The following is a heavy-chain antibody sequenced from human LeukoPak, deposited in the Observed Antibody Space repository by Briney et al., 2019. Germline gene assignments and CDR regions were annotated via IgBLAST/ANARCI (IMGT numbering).Heavy chain of an antibody. D-gene: IGHD3-10*01. CDR1: GVTFSSYG. CDR3: ARETRYYYGSGSSKSYWFDP. J-gene: IGHJ5*02. Sequence: GGSLRLSCAASGVTFSSYGMHWVRQAPGKGLEWVSSISSSSSYIYYADSVKGRFTISRDNAKNSLYLQMNSLRAEDTAVYYCARETRYYYGSGSSKSYWFDPWGQGTLVTVSS. V-gene: IGHV3-21*01. CDR2: ISSSSSYI.